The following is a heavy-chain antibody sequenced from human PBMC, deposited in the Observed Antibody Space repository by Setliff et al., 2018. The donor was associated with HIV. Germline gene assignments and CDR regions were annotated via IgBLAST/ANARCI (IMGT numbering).Heavy chain of an antibody. CDR2: IYSTGYT. V-gene: IGHV4-4*09. Sequence: SETLSLTCAVYGGSFSGYYWSWIRQPPGKGLEWIGYIYSTGYTNYHPSLKTRATISLDTSKSQFSLRLTSVTATDTAIYYCARHPREEPQRNYKFDSWGQGTLVTVSS. J-gene: IGHJ4*02. CDR1: GGSFSGYY. D-gene: IGHD1-7*01. CDR3: ARHPREEPQRNYKFDS.